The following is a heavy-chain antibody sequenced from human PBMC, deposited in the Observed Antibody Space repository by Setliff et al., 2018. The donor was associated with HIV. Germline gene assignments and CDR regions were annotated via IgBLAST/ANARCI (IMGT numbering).Heavy chain of an antibody. V-gene: IGHV4-39*07. CDR1: GGSISRSSYY. D-gene: IGHD6-6*01. Sequence: SETLSLTCTVSGGSISRSSYYWGWIRQPPGKELEWIGSIYYSGSTYYNPSLKSRVTISVDTSKNQFSLKLSSVTAADTAVYYCARDGGAARPMDVWGKGTTVTVSS. CDR2: IYYSGST. CDR3: ARDGGAARPMDV. J-gene: IGHJ6*03.